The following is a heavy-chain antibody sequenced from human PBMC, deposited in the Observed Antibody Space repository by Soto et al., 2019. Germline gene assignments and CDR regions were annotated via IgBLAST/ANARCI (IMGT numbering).Heavy chain of an antibody. J-gene: IGHJ4*02. CDR1: GYSFTSYW. V-gene: IGHV5-51*01. D-gene: IGHD2-21*02. Sequence: PGESLKISCKGSGYSFTSYWIGWVRQMPGKGLEWMGIIYPGDSDTRYSPSFQGQVTISADKSISTAYLQWSSLKASDTAMYYCARATLLYGGGDCYSPEKIDYWGQGTLVTVSS. CDR2: IYPGDSDT. CDR3: ARATLLYGGGDCYSPEKIDY.